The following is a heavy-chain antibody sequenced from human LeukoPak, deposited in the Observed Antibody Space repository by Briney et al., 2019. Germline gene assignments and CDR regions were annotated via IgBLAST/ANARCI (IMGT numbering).Heavy chain of an antibody. CDR2: ISSSSSYI. D-gene: IGHD3-10*01. V-gene: IGHV3-21*01. CDR1: GFTFSSYS. Sequence: PGGSLRLSCAASGFTFSSYSMNWVRQAPGKGLEWVSSISSSSSYIYYADSVKGRFTISRDNSKNTLYLQMNSLRAEDTAVYYCARDSLGSGYYYYYGMDVWGQGTTVTVSS. CDR3: ARDSLGSGYYYYYGMDV. J-gene: IGHJ6*02.